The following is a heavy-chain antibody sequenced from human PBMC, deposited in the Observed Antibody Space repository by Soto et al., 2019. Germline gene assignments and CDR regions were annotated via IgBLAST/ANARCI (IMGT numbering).Heavy chain of an antibody. CDR3: TTDYRYGDYSAFDI. CDR2: IKSKTDGGTT. V-gene: IGHV3-15*01. Sequence: GGSLRLSCAASGFTFSNAWMSWVRQAPGKGLEWVGRIKSKTDGGTTDYAAPVKGRFTISRDDSKNTLYLQMNSLKTEDTAVYYCTTDYRYGDYSAFDIWGQGTMVTVSS. CDR1: GFTFSNAW. D-gene: IGHD4-17*01. J-gene: IGHJ3*02.